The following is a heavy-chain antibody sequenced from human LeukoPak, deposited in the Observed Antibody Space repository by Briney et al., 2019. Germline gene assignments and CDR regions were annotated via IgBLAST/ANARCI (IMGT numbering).Heavy chain of an antibody. V-gene: IGHV3-23*05. Sequence: PGGSLRLSCVVSGFTFSGHAMCWVRQAPGRGLEWVSSIDISGDSTSYADSVKGRFTISRNNSKNTLYLQMNSLRAEDTAVYYCANEKQLDYWGQGTLVTVSS. J-gene: IGHJ4*02. D-gene: IGHD6-6*01. CDR1: GFTFSGHA. CDR2: IDISGDST. CDR3: ANEKQLDY.